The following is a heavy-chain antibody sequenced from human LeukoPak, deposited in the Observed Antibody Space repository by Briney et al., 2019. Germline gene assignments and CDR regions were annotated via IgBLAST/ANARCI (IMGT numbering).Heavy chain of an antibody. CDR2: ISSSSSYI. D-gene: IGHD5-24*01. V-gene: IGHV3-21*01. Sequence: PGGSLRLSCAASGFTFSSYNMNWVRQAPGKGLEWVSSISSSSSYIYYADSVKGRFTISRDNAKNSLYLQMNSLRAEDTAVYYCASDVEMATIRYFDYWGQGTLVTVSS. CDR3: ASDVEMATIRYFDY. J-gene: IGHJ4*02. CDR1: GFTFSSYN.